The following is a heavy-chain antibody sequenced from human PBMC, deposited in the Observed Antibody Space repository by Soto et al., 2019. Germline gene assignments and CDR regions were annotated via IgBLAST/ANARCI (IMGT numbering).Heavy chain of an antibody. D-gene: IGHD5-18*01. CDR3: ARDPGGYSYGYNYYYYGMDV. Sequence: LRLSCAASGFTVSSNYMSWVRHAPVNGLEWVSVIYSGGSTYYADSVKGRFTISRDNSKNTLYLQMNSLRAEDTAVYYCARDPGGYSYGYNYYYYGMDVWGQGTTVTVSS. CDR1: GFTVSSNY. CDR2: IYSGGST. J-gene: IGHJ6*02. V-gene: IGHV3-53*01.